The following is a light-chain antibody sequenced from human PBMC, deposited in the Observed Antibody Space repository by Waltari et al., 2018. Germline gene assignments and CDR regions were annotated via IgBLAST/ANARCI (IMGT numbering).Light chain of an antibody. CDR3: QQRSNWPPSIT. V-gene: IGKV3-11*01. CDR1: QSVSSY. CDR2: DAS. Sequence: EIVLTQSPATLSLSPGERATLSCRASQSVSSYLAWYQQKPGQAPRLLIYDASNRATGIPVRVRGSGSGTDFTLTISSLEPEDFAVYYCQQRSNWPPSITFGQGTRLEIK. J-gene: IGKJ5*01.